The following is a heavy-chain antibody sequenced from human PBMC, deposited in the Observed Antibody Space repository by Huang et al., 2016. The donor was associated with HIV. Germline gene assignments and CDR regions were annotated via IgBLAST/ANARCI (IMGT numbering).Heavy chain of an antibody. D-gene: IGHD3-10*01. CDR3: ASAPARALSYFDN. CDR2: VSFDGSQT. J-gene: IGHJ4*02. CDR1: GFAFSNNA. V-gene: IGHV3-30*04. Sequence: QVLLVESGGGVVQPGKSLRLSCTASGFAFSNNAMHGGRQGRGKGLEWVAVVSFDGSQTYLADSVNDRFTISRDNSKSTLFLQMSSLRPDDTAVYYCASAPARALSYFDNWGQGTLVTVSS.